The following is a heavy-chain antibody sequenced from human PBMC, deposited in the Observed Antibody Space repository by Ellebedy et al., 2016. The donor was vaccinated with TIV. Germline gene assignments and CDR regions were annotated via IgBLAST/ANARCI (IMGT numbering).Heavy chain of an antibody. D-gene: IGHD3-3*01. CDR2: INSDGSST. V-gene: IGHV3-74*01. J-gene: IGHJ6*02. CDR3: AKGESGFYRNGMDV. CDR1: GFTFSSYA. Sequence: GGSLRLSCAASGFTFSSYAMHWVRQAPGKGLVWVSRINSDGSSTSYADSVKGRFTIPRDNSKYTVYLQMNSLRAEDTAVYYCAKGESGFYRNGMDVWGQGTTVTVSS.